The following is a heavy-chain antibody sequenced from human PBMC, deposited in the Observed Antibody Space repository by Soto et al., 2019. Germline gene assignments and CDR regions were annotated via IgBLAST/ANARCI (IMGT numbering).Heavy chain of an antibody. CDR2: IWYDGSNK. CDR3: ARDGDTAMVPRYYYYYYMDV. J-gene: IGHJ6*03. D-gene: IGHD5-18*01. CDR1: GFTFSSYG. V-gene: IGHV3-33*01. Sequence: QVQLVESGGGVVQPGRSLRLSCAASGFTFSSYGMHWVRQAPGKGLEWVAVIWYDGSNKYYADSVKGRFTISRDNSKNTLYLQMNSLRAEDTAVYYCARDGDTAMVPRYYYYYYMDVWGKGTTVTVSS.